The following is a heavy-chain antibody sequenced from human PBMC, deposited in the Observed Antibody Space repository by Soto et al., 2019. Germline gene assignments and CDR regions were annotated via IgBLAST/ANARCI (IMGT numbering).Heavy chain of an antibody. CDR3: ARGDRGIAAAGSYAFDI. Sequence: ASVKVSCKASGYTFTSYAMHWVRQAPGQRLEWMGWINAGNGNTKYSQKFQGRVTITRDTSASTAYMEPSSLRSEDTAVYYCARGDRGIAAAGSYAFDIWGQGTMVTVSS. CDR2: INAGNGNT. J-gene: IGHJ3*02. D-gene: IGHD6-13*01. V-gene: IGHV1-3*01. CDR1: GYTFTSYA.